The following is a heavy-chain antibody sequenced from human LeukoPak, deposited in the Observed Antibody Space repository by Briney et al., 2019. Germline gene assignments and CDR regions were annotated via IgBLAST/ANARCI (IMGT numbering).Heavy chain of an antibody. CDR1: GFTFSSYS. D-gene: IGHD6-13*01. CDR3: ARVAQAAAGTEDY. J-gene: IGHJ4*02. CDR2: ISSSSSTI. V-gene: IGHV3-48*01. Sequence: GSLRLSCAASGFTFSSYSMNWVRQAPGKGLEWVSYISSSSSTIYYADSVKGRFTISRDNAKNSLYLQMNSLRAEDTAVYYCARVAQAAAGTEDYWGQGTLVTVSS.